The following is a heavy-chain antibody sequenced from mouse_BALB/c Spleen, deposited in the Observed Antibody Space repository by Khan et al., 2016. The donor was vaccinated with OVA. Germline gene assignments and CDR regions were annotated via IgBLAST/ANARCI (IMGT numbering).Heavy chain of an antibody. CDR2: INPSSGYT. Sequence: QVQLKQSGAELARPGASVKMSCKASGYTFTSYTMHWVNQRPGQGLEWIGYINPSSGYTKYNQKFKDKATLTADKPSSTAYMQLSSLTSEDSAVYYCARTHERWGQGTTLTVSS. J-gene: IGHJ2*01. CDR1: GYTFTSYT. CDR3: ARTHER. V-gene: IGHV1-4*01.